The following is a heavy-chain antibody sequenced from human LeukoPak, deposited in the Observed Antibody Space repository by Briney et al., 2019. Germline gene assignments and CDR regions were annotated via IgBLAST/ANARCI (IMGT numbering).Heavy chain of an antibody. D-gene: IGHD3-22*01. CDR2: IKQGGSEK. CDR3: ARSNYYDSSGQGGAFDI. Sequence: PGGSLRLSCAASGFTFSTYWMSWVRQAPGKGLEWVANIKQGGSEKYYVDSVKGRFTISRDNAKNSLYLQMNSLRAEDTAVYYCARSNYYDSSGQGGAFDIWGQGTMVTVSS. J-gene: IGHJ3*02. CDR1: GFTFSTYW. V-gene: IGHV3-7*01.